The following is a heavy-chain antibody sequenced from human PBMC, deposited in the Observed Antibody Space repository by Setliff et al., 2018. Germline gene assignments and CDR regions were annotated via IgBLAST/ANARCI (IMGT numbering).Heavy chain of an antibody. D-gene: IGHD3-22*01. CDR3: ARDSALHSYHYDSSGYLDY. CDR2: FYTSGIT. CDR1: GGSISSGSYY. V-gene: IGHV4-61*09. J-gene: IGHJ4*02. Sequence: PSETLSLTCTVSGGSISSGSYYWTWIRQPAGKGLEWIGHFYTSGITSYNPSLKSRVTISVDTSKNQFSLELSSVTAADTAVYYCARDSALHSYHYDSSGYLDYWGQGALVTVSS.